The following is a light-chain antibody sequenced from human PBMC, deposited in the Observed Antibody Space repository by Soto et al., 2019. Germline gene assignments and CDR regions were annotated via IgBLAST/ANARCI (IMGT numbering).Light chain of an antibody. CDR3: QQLNSYPPLT. CDR1: QGISSY. V-gene: IGKV1-9*01. CDR2: AAS. J-gene: IGKJ4*01. Sequence: DIQLTQSPSFLSASVGARVTITCRASQGISSYLAWYQQKPGKAPKLLIYAASTLQSGVPSRFSGSGSRTEFTLTISSLQPEDFATYYCQQLNSYPPLTFGGGTKVDIK.